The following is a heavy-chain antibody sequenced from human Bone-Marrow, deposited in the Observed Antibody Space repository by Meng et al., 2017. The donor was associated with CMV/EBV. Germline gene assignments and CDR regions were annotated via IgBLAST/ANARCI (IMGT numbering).Heavy chain of an antibody. D-gene: IGHD6-19*01. V-gene: IGHV1-69*15. CDR3: AHPRGWAFDY. CDR1: GGTFSSYA. J-gene: IGHJ4*02. Sequence: QVQLVQAGAEVKKPGPSVNFSCKASGGTFSSYAISWERQAPGQGLEWMGRIIPIFGTANYAQKFQGRVTITADESTSTAYMELSSLRSEDTSTYYCAHPRGWAFDYWGQGTLVTVSS. CDR2: IIPIFGTA.